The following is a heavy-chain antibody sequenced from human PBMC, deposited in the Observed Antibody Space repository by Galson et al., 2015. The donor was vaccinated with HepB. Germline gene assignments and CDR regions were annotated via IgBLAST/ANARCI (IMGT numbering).Heavy chain of an antibody. V-gene: IGHV3-15*01. CDR2: IKSKTDGGTT. J-gene: IGHJ4*02. CDR3: TTDRGIQLRPWGFDY. D-gene: IGHD5-18*01. Sequence: SLRLSCAASGFTFSNAWMSWVRQAPGKGLEWVGRIKSKTDGGTTDYAAPVKGRFTISRDDSKNTLYLQMNSLKTEDTAVYYCTTDRGIQLRPWGFDYWGQGTLVTVSS. CDR1: GFTFSNAW.